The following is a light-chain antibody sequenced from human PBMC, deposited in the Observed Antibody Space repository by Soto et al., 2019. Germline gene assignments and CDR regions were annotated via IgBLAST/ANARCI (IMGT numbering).Light chain of an antibody. J-gene: IGKJ5*01. V-gene: IGKV1-39*01. Sequence: DVQMTQSPSSLSASVGDRVTITCRSSQSISNYLNWYQQNPGKPPRVLIYGATNVQSGVPSRFSGSGSGTDFTLTISNLRPEDFATYYCHQTCSPPLTFGQGTRL. CDR2: GAT. CDR3: HQTCSPPLT. CDR1: QSISNY.